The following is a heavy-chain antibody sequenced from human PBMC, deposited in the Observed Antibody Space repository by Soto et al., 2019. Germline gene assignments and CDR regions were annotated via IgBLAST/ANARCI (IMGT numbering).Heavy chain of an antibody. CDR1: GDSVSSGDYY. D-gene: IGHD3-16*01. V-gene: IGHV4-61*08. Sequence: PSETLSLTCTVSGDSVSSGDYYWTWIRQPPGKGLEWVGHIYFSGRTNYIPSLESRVTISLDTSKNQFSLKLTSVTAADTAVYYCARVPIDTYMIYWSDPWGQGTRVTVSS. J-gene: IGHJ5*02. CDR3: ARVPIDTYMIYWSDP. CDR2: IYFSGRT.